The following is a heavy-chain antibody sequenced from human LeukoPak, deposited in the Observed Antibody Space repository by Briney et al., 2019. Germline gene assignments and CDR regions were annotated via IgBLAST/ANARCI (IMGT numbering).Heavy chain of an antibody. D-gene: IGHD1-1*01. CDR1: GFTFSSYA. J-gene: IGHJ4*02. Sequence: GRSLRLSCAASGFTFSSYAMHWVRQAPGKGLEWVAVISYDGSNKYYADSVKGRFTISRDNAKNTMYLQMNSLRAEDMAVYYCARDAATAPDYWGRGTLVTVSS. CDR3: ARDAATAPDY. V-gene: IGHV3-30-3*01. CDR2: ISYDGSNK.